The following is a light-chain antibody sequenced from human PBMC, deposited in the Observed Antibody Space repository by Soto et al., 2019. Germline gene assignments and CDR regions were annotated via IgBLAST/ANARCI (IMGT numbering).Light chain of an antibody. J-gene: IGKJ4*01. Sequence: DIVLTQSPVTLSVSPGERVTLSCRASQRLSSNLAWYQQRPGQAPRLLIYGASIRATDIPARFIGSGSGTEFTLTISSLQSEDFAVYYCQQYHNWPVTFGGGTKVDNK. CDR3: QQYHNWPVT. V-gene: IGKV3-15*01. CDR1: QRLSSN. CDR2: GAS.